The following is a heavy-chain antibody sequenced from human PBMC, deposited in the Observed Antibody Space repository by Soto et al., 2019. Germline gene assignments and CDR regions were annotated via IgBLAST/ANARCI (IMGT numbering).Heavy chain of an antibody. CDR2: INPNSGGT. V-gene: IGHV1-2*02. D-gene: IGHD3-10*01. Sequence: QVQLVQSGAEVKKPGASVKVSCKASGYTFTGYYMHWVRQAPGQGLEWMGWINPNSGGTNYAQKLQGKITMPNDTCISTAYMEMSRLRSDETAVYYCASVDPLWRHFGYWGQGTLVTVSS. J-gene: IGHJ4*02. CDR1: GYTFTGYY. CDR3: ASVDPLWRHFGY.